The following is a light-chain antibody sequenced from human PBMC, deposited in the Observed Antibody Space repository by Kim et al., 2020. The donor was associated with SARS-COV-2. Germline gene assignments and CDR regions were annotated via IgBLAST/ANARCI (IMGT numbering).Light chain of an antibody. J-gene: IGKJ1*01. CDR3: QQYNTWT. CDR2: KAS. Sequence: DIQMTQSPSTLSASVEDRVTITCRASQSISSWLAWYQQKPGKAPKLLIYKASSLESGVPSRFSGSGSGTEFTLTISSLQPDDFATYYGQQYNTWTFGQGTKVDIK. V-gene: IGKV1-5*03. CDR1: QSISSW.